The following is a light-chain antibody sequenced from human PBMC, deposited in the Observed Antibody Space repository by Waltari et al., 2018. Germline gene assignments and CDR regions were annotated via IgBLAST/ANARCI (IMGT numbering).Light chain of an antibody. CDR1: QDINNY. CDR3: QQSDTLPLT. J-gene: IGKJ4*01. CDR2: DAS. V-gene: IGKV1-33*01. Sequence: DIQMTQSPSSLSVSVGDRVTLTCQASQDINNYLHWYQQKPGKAPKLLIYDASKLETGVPSRFSGRGYGTHFSFTISSLQPEDIATYYCQQSDTLPLTFGGGTKVEI.